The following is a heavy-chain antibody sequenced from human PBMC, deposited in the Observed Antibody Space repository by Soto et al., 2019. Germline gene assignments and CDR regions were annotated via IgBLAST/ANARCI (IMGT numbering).Heavy chain of an antibody. D-gene: IGHD2-15*01. CDR1: GFTFSSYS. CDR2: ICSDESNK. J-gene: IGHJ6*02. CDR3: ARMASFYCSGGSCYPTYGMDV. Sequence: QVQLVESGGGLVKPGGSLRLSCAASGFTFSSYSMNWVRQAPGKGLEWVAVICSDESNKYYADSVKGRFTISRDNSKNTLYLQMNSLRAEDTAVYYCARMASFYCSGGSCYPTYGMDVWGQGTMVTVSS. V-gene: IGHV3-30-3*01.